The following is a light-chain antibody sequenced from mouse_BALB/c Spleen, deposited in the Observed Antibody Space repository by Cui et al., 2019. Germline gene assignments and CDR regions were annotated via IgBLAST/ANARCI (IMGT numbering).Light chain of an antibody. V-gene: IGKV6-32*01. CDR2: YAS. CDR3: QQDYSSWT. CDR1: QSVSND. Sequence: SIVMPQTAIFLLVSAGDRVTITCKPSQSVSNDVAWYQQKPGQSPKLLIYYASKRYTGVPDRFTGSGYGTDFTFTISTVQAEDLAVYFWQQDYSSWTFSGGTKLEIK. J-gene: IGKJ1*01.